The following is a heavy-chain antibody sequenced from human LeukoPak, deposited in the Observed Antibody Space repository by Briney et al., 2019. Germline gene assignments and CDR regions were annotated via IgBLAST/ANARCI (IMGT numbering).Heavy chain of an antibody. Sequence: SVKVSCKASGYTFTSYAISWVRQAPGQGLEWMGGIIPIFGTANYAQKFQGRVTITADESTSTAYMELSSLRSEDTAVYYCARDHYDSSGYDYWGQGTLVTVSS. D-gene: IGHD3-22*01. CDR3: ARDHYDSSGYDY. CDR2: IIPIFGTA. V-gene: IGHV1-69*13. J-gene: IGHJ4*02. CDR1: GYTFTSYA.